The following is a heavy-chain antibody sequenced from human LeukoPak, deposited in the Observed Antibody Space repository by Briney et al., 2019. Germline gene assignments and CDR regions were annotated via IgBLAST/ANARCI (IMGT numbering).Heavy chain of an antibody. CDR1: GYTFSSYD. D-gene: IGHD6-19*01. CDR2: MNPNSGNT. Sequence: GASVKVSCKASGYTFSSYDINWLRQATGQGLEWMGWMNPNSGNTDYAQKFQGRVTMTRNTSISTAYMELSSLRSEDTAVYYCARDVRGSGWYFDYWGQGTLVTVSS. CDR3: ARDVRGSGWYFDY. V-gene: IGHV1-8*01. J-gene: IGHJ4*02.